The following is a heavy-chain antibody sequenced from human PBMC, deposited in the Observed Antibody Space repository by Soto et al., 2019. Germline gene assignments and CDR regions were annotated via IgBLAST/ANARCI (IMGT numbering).Heavy chain of an antibody. J-gene: IGHJ1*01. CDR2: ISSSSSYI. CDR3: ARKLAARPLLE. Sequence: PGGSLRLSCAASGFTFSSYSMNWVSQAPGKRLEWVSSISSSSSYIYYADSVKGRFTISRDNAKNSVYLQMNSLRAEDTAVYYYARKLAARPLLEWGQGTLVTVSS. D-gene: IGHD6-6*01. CDR1: GFTFSSYS. V-gene: IGHV3-21*01.